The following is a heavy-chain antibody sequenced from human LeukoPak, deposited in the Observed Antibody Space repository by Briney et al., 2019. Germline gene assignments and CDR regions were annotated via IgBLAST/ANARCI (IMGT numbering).Heavy chain of an antibody. D-gene: IGHD6-13*01. CDR2: TYYRSKWYN. CDR3: ARERAPGTSLYWYFDL. V-gene: IGHV6-1*01. Sequence: SQTLSLTCVISGDSVSSNSGAWNWIRQTPSRGLEWLGRTYYRSKWYNEYAVSVKSRITINPDTSKNQFSLQLNSVTPEDTAVYYCARERAPGTSLYWYFDLWGRGTLVTVSS. J-gene: IGHJ2*01. CDR1: GDSVSSNSGA.